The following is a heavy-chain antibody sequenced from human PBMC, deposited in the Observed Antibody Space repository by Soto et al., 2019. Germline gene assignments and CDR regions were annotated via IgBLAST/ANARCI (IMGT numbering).Heavy chain of an antibody. CDR1: GFTFSNAW. CDR2: IKSKTDGGTT. CDR3: TAQLGYCTNGVCYGWWFDP. Sequence: GGSLRLSCAASGFTFSNAWMNWVRQAPGKGLEWVGRIKSKTDGGTTDYAAPVKGRFTISRDDSKNTLYLQMNSLKTEDTAVYYCTAQLGYCTNGVCYGWWFDPWGQGTLVTVSS. J-gene: IGHJ5*02. V-gene: IGHV3-15*07. D-gene: IGHD2-8*01.